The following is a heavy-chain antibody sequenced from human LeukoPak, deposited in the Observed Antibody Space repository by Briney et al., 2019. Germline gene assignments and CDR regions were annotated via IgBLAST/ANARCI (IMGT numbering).Heavy chain of an antibody. D-gene: IGHD3-10*01. J-gene: IGHJ4*02. CDR2: TKPDGTAE. CDR3: ARDGELQINFDY. CDR1: GFTFRNYW. Sequence: GGSLRLSCAASGFTFRNYWMGWVRQAPGKGLEWVANTKPDGTAEYYADPVRGLFTTSRDNANNFLYLQMNSLRGEDTAVDYCARDGELQINFDYWGQGTLVTVSS. V-gene: IGHV3-7*01.